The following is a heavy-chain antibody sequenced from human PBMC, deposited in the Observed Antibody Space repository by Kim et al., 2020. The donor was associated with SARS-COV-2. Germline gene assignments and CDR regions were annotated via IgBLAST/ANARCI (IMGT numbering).Heavy chain of an antibody. CDR3: ARGYYGSGSFYDDFDI. J-gene: IGHJ3*02. V-gene: IGHV1-69*01. Sequence: KCQGRVTITADESTSTAYMELSSLRSEDTAVYYCARGYYGSGSFYDDFDIWGQGTMVTVSS. D-gene: IGHD3-10*01.